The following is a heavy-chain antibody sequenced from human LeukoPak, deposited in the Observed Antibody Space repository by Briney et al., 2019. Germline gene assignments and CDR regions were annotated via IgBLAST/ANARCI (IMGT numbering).Heavy chain of an antibody. CDR2: INHSGST. CDR3: ARLYFGVVSRYDY. V-gene: IGHV4-34*01. Sequence: SETLSLTCAVYGGSFSGYYWSWIRQPPGKGLEWIGEINHSGSTNYNPSPKSRVTISVDTSKNQFSLKLSSVTAADTAVYYCARLYFGVVSRYDYWGQGTLVTVSS. D-gene: IGHD3-3*01. CDR1: GGSFSGYY. J-gene: IGHJ4*02.